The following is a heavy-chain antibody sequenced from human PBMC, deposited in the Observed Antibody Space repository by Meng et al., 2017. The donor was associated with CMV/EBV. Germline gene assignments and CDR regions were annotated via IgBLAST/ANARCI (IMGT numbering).Heavy chain of an antibody. CDR2: IYYSGST. J-gene: IGHJ6*02. Sequence: SETLSLTCTVSGGSVSSGSYYWSWIRQPPGKGLEWIGYIYYSGSTNYNPSLKSRVTISVDTSKNQFSLKLSSVTAADTAVYYCARGVSYGSFYYYGMDVWGQGTTVTVSS. V-gene: IGHV4-61*01. CDR3: ARGVSYGSFYYYGMDV. CDR1: GGSVSSGSYY. D-gene: IGHD5-18*01.